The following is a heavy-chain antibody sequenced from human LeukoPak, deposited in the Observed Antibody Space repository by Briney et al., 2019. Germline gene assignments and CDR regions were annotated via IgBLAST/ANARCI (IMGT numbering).Heavy chain of an antibody. V-gene: IGHV1-24*01. CDR1: GYTLTELS. CDR2: FDPEDGET. Sequence: ASVTVSCTVSGYTLTELSMHWVRQAPGKGLEWMGGFDPEDGETIYAQKFQGRVTMTEDTSTDTAYMELSSLRSEDTAVYYCATAILAYSSGWLIPDYWGQGTLVTVSS. J-gene: IGHJ4*02. D-gene: IGHD6-19*01. CDR3: ATAILAYSSGWLIPDY.